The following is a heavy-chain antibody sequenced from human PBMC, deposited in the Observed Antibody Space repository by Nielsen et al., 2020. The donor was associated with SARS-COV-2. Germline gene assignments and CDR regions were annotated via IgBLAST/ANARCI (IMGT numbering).Heavy chain of an antibody. CDR2: INHSGST. CDR3: ARDGGYGSGSYYNSYYGMDV. CDR1: GGSLSGYY. D-gene: IGHD3-10*01. Sequence: SETLSLTCAVYGGSLSGYYWSWIRQSPGKGLEWIGEINHSGSTNYNPSLKSRVTISVDTSKNQFSLKLSSVTAADTAVYYCARDGGYGSGSYYNSYYGMDVWGQGTTVTVSS. V-gene: IGHV4-34*01. J-gene: IGHJ6*02.